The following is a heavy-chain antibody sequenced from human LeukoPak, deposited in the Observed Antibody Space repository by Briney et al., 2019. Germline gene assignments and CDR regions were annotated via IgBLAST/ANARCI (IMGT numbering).Heavy chain of an antibody. CDR1: GFTFSTYA. CDR3: ARGYYYDSSGYPTLDY. J-gene: IGHJ4*02. CDR2: ISGSGGST. V-gene: IGHV3-23*01. D-gene: IGHD3-22*01. Sequence: GGSLRLSCAASGFTFSTYAMSWVRQPPGKGLEWVSAISGSGGSTYCADSVKGRFTISRDNSKNTLYLQMNSLRAEDTAVYYCARGYYYDSSGYPTLDYWGQGTLVTVSS.